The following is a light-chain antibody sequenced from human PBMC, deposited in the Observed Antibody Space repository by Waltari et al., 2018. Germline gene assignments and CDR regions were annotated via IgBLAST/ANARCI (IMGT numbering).Light chain of an antibody. CDR2: GNS. V-gene: IGLV1-40*01. CDR3: QSYDSSLSGHVV. J-gene: IGLJ2*01. CDR1: SSNTGAGYD. Sequence: QSVLTQPPSVSGAPGQRVTIPCTGSSSNTGAGYDVHWYQQLPGTAPKLLIYGNSNRPSGVPDRFSGSKSGTSASLAITGLQAEDEADYYCQSYDSSLSGHVVFGGGTKLTVL.